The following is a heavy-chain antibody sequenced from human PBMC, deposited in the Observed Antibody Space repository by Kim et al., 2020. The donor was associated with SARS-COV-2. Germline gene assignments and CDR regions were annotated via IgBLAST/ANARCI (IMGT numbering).Heavy chain of an antibody. D-gene: IGHD2-21*02. CDR1: GGSFSGYY. CDR2: INHSGST. J-gene: IGHJ5*02. CDR3: AEEVIARRVAYCGGDCYSNWFDP. Sequence: SETLSLTCAVYGGSFSGYYWSWIRQPPGKGLEWIGEINHSGSTNYNPSLKSRVTISVDTSKNQFSLKLSSVTAADTAVYYCAEEVIARRVAYCGGDCYSNWFDPWGQGTLVTVSS. V-gene: IGHV4-34*01.